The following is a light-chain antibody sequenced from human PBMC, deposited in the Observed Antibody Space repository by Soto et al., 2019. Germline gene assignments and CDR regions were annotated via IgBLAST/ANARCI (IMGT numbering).Light chain of an antibody. J-gene: IGKJ1*01. CDR1: QDISNY. Sequence: DIQITQSPSSLSASVGDRVTITCHASQDISNYLNWFQQKPGKAPKLLIYKASTLKSGVPSRFSGSGSGTEFTLTISSLQPDDFATYYCQHYNSYSEAFGQGTKVDIK. CDR3: QHYNSYSEA. CDR2: KAS. V-gene: IGKV1-5*03.